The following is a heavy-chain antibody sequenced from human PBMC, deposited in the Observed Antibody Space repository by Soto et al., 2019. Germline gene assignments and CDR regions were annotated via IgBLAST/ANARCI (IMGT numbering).Heavy chain of an antibody. CDR3: ARDNGGNTEFGY. V-gene: IGHV4-30-4*01. Sequence: QVQLQESGPGLVKPSQTLSLNCNVSGGSISRGDYYWNWIRQPPGKGLEWIGYIFYSGSIYYNPSLKSRVTISVDTSKNQFSLKLNSVTAADTAVYYCARDNGGNTEFGYWGQGTLVTVSP. CDR1: GGSISRGDYY. J-gene: IGHJ4*02. CDR2: IFYSGSI. D-gene: IGHD4-17*01.